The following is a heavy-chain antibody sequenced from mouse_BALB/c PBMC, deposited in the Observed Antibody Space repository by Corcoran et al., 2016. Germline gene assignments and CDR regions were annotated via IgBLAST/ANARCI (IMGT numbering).Heavy chain of an antibody. D-gene: IGHD1-1*01. CDR2: ISYDGSN. CDR3: ARDISYFDY. V-gene: IGHV3-6*02. Sequence: DVQLQESGPGLVKPSQSLSLTCSVSGYSITSGYYWNWIRRFPGNKLEWMGYISYDGSNNYNPSLKNRITITRDTSKNQFFLKLNSVTTEDTATYYCARDISYFDYWGQGTTLTVSS. CDR1: GYSITSGYY. J-gene: IGHJ2*01.